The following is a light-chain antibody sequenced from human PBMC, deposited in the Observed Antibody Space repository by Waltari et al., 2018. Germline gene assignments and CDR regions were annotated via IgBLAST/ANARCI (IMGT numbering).Light chain of an antibody. V-gene: IGKV3-15*01. CDR2: GAS. CDR3: QQYNNWPPLT. J-gene: IGKJ4*01. Sequence: EVVMTPSPATLSLSPGERATLSCRASQSVSSNFAWYQQKTGQAPRLLIYGASTRATGIPASFSGSGSGTEFTLTISSMQSEDFAVYYCQQYNNWPPLTFGGGTKVEIK. CDR1: QSVSSN.